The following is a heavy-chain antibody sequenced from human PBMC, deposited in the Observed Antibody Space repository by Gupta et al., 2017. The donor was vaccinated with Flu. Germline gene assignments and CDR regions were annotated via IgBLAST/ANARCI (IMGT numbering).Heavy chain of an antibody. Sequence: VSLVVSGGGVVLPGSSMRISCAGSGLTFSSYWMHWVRQAPGKGLEWVTVILYDGSNKDYADSVKGRFTISRDNSKNTLYLQMNSLKAEDTAVYYCARDDGGSYDYWGQGTLVTVSS. V-gene: IGHV3-33*01. D-gene: IGHD1-26*01. CDR3: ARDDGGSYDY. J-gene: IGHJ4*02. CDR2: ILYDGSNK. CDR1: GLTFSSYW.